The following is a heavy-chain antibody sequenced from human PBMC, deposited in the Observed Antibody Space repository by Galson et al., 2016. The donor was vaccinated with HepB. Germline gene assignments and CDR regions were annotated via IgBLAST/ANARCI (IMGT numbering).Heavy chain of an antibody. CDR1: GYNFNNYG. CDR3: ARDRAYCSTTTCYHPFAY. Sequence: SVKVSCKASGYNFNNYGISWVRQAPGQGLEWMGWISVYNGNTNYAQKLQGRVTMTTDTSTNTAYMDLRSLRSDDTAVYFCARDRAYCSTTTCYHPFAYWGQGTLVTVSS. D-gene: IGHD2-2*01. J-gene: IGHJ4*02. CDR2: ISVYNGNT. V-gene: IGHV1-18*04.